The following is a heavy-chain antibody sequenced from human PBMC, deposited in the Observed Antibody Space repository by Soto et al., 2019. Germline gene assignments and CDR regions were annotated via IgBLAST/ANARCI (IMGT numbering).Heavy chain of an antibody. J-gene: IGHJ4*02. D-gene: IGHD3-3*01. CDR2: IYYSGST. CDR1: GGSVSSGSYY. V-gene: IGHV4-61*01. CDR3: ARGRTSDFWSGQAPFEIDY. Sequence: SETLSLTCTVSGGSVSSGSYYWSWIRQPPGKGLEWIGYIYYSGSTNYNPSLKSRVTISVDTSKNQFSLKLSSVTAADTAVYYCARGRTSDFWSGQAPFEIDYWGQGTLVTVSS.